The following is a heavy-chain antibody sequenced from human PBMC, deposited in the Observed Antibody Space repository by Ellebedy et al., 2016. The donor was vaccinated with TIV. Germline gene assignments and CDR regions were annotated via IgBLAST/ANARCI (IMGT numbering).Heavy chain of an antibody. CDR3: ARPPIVGGTVAFDY. CDR2: IYYSGST. Sequence: MPSETLSLTCTVSGDSISSSSYYWGWIRQLPGKGLEWIGSIYYSGSTYYNPSLKSRVTLSVDTSKNQFSLKLSSVPAADTAAYYCARPPIVGGTVAFDYWGQGILVTVFS. V-gene: IGHV4-39*01. CDR1: GDSISSSSYY. J-gene: IGHJ4*02. D-gene: IGHD1-26*01.